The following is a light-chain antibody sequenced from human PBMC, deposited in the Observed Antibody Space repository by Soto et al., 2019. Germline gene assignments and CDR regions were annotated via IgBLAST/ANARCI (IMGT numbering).Light chain of an antibody. CDR3: LLSYTDAYAV. Sequence: QAVVTQEPSLTVSPGGTVTLTCGSSTGTVTSGHYPYWFQQKPGQAPRTLIYDTTTKHSWTPARFSGSLLGGKAALTLSGAQPEDEAEYYCLLSYTDAYAVFGGGTQLTVL. V-gene: IGLV7-46*01. CDR2: DTT. CDR1: TGTVTSGHY. J-gene: IGLJ7*01.